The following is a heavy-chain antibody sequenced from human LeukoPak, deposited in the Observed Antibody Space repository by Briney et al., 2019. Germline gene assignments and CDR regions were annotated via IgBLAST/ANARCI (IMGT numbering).Heavy chain of an antibody. J-gene: IGHJ4*02. CDR1: GYTFTSYD. D-gene: IGHD3-3*01. CDR2: MNPNSGNT. V-gene: IGHV1-8*01. Sequence: ASVKVSCKASGYTFTSYDINWVRQATGQGLEWMGWMNPNSGNTGYAQKFQGRVTMTRNTSISTAYMELSSLRSEDTAVYYCASLVSGYYTGYFDYWGQGTLVTVSS. CDR3: ASLVSGYYTGYFDY.